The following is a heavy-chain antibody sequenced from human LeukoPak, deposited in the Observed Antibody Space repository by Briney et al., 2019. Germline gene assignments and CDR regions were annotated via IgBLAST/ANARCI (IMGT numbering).Heavy chain of an antibody. CDR2: IRYDGSNK. CDR3: AKDIVVVPAATHDY. V-gene: IGHV3-30*02. Sequence: GGSLRLSCAASGFTFSRYGMHWVRQDPGKGLEWVAFIRYDGSNKYYADSVKGRFTISRDNSKNTLYLQMNSLRAEDTAVYYCAKDIVVVPAATHDYWGQGTLVTVSS. J-gene: IGHJ4*02. CDR1: GFTFSRYG. D-gene: IGHD2-2*01.